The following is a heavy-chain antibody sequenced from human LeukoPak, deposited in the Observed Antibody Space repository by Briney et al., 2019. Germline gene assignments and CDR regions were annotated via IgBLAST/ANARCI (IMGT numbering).Heavy chain of an antibody. J-gene: IGHJ4*02. CDR3: ARGYCSGGSCYRFES. CDR2: VNSNSGGT. Sequence: ASVKVSCKTSAYRFSDYYMHWVRQAPGQGLEWMGWVNSNSGGTHYAQKFEGRVTMTRDTSISTAYMELSRLKSDDTAVYYCARGYCSGGSCYRFESWGQGTLVTVSS. D-gene: IGHD2-15*01. V-gene: IGHV1-2*02. CDR1: AYRFSDYY.